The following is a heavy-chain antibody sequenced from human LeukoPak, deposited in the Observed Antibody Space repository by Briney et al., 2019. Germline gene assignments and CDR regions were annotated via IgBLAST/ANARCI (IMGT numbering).Heavy chain of an antibody. D-gene: IGHD1-1*01. CDR1: GGSISSYY. CDR2: IYYSGST. CDR3: VRGTTSLDYYYGMDV. J-gene: IGHJ6*02. V-gene: IGHV4-59*01. Sequence: SSETLSLTCTVSGGSISSYYWSWIRQPPGKGLEWIGYIYYSGSTNYNPSLKSRVTISVDTSKNRFSLKLSSVTAADTAVYYCVRGTTSLDYYYGMDVWGQGTTVTVSS.